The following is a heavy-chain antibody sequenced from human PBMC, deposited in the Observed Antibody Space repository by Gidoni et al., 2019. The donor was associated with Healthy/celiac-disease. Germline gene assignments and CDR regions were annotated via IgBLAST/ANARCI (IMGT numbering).Heavy chain of an antibody. V-gene: IGHV3-48*01. CDR3: ARALGYLCSGGSCPYYYGMDV. J-gene: IGHJ6*02. D-gene: IGHD2-15*01. Sequence: EVQLVESGGGLVQPGGSLRLSCAASGFTFSSYSMNWVRQAPGKGLEWVSYISSSSSTIYYADSVKGRFTISRDNAKNSLYLQMNSLRAEDTAVYYCARALGYLCSGGSCPYYYGMDVWGQGTTVTVSS. CDR1: GFTFSSYS. CDR2: ISSSSSTI.